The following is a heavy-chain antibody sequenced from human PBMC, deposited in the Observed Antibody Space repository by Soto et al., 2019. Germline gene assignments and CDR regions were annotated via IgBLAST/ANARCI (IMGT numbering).Heavy chain of an antibody. Sequence: ASVKVSCKASGYTFTSYGISWVRQAPGQGLEWMGWISAYNGNTNYAQKLQGRVTMTTDTSTSTAYMELRSLISDDTAVYYCARRGGSLGWHYYGMDVWGQGTTVTVSS. J-gene: IGHJ6*02. CDR2: ISAYNGNT. CDR1: GYTFTSYG. V-gene: IGHV1-18*01. D-gene: IGHD2-15*01. CDR3: ARRGGSLGWHYYGMDV.